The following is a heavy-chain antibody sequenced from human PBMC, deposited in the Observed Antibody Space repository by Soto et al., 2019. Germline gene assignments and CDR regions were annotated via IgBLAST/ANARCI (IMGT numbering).Heavy chain of an antibody. V-gene: IGHV4-59*01. J-gene: IGHJ3*02. Sequence: QVQLQESGPGLVKPSETLSLTCTVSGGSISSYYWSWIRQPPGKGLEWIGYIYYSRSTNYNPSLKSRVTISVDTSKNQFSLKLSSVTAADTAVYYCARGYILTGRGAFDIWGQGTMVTVSS. D-gene: IGHD3-9*01. CDR1: GGSISSYY. CDR3: ARGYILTGRGAFDI. CDR2: IYYSRST.